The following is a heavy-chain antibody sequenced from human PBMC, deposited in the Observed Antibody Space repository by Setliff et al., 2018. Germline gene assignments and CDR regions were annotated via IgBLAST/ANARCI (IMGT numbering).Heavy chain of an antibody. D-gene: IGHD3-3*01. Sequence: PSETLSLTCTVSGGSISSGSYYWSWIRQPPGKGLEWIGSIYYSGSTYYNPSLKSRVTISVDTSKNQFSLKLSSVTAADTAVYYCARRETYYNFWSGYFDYWGKGTTVTVSS. J-gene: IGHJ6*04. CDR3: ARRETYYNFWSGYFDY. V-gene: IGHV4-39*01. CDR2: IYYSGST. CDR1: GGSISSGSYY.